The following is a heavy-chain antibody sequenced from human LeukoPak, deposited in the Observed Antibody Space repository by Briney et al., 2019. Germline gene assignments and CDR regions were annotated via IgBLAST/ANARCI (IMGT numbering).Heavy chain of an antibody. CDR1: GLTFSNNG. CDR3: AKDPYRSSSGLVDY. D-gene: IGHD6-6*01. Sequence: GGSLRLSCVLAGLTFSNNGMSWVRQAPGEGLELVSAISGSGATTYYAASVKGRFTISRDNSQNTLYVQMNSLRAEDTAVYYCAKDPYRSSSGLVDYWGQGTLVTVSS. J-gene: IGHJ4*02. V-gene: IGHV3-23*01. CDR2: ISGSGATT.